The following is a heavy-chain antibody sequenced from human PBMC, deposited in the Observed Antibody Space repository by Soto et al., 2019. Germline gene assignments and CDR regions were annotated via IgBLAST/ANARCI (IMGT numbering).Heavy chain of an antibody. J-gene: IGHJ3*02. CDR1: GGSISSSSYY. CDR2: IYYSGST. V-gene: IGHV4-39*01. D-gene: IGHD2-2*02. CDR3: ARLDIVVVPAAIRADAFDI. Sequence: SETLSLTCTVSGGSISSSSYYWGWIRQPPGKGLEWIGSIYYSGSTYYNPSLKSRVTISVDTSKNHFSLKLSSVTAADTAVYYCARLDIVVVPAAIRADAFDIWGQGTMVTVSS.